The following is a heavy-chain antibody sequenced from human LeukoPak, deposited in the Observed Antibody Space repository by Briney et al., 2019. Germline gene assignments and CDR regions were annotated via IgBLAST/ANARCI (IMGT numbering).Heavy chain of an antibody. V-gene: IGHV4-59*01. CDR3: ARLNIVVPAASSYYFDY. Sequence: PSETLSLTCTVSGGSISSYYWSWIRQPPGRGLGWIGYIYYSGSTSYTPSLKSRVTISVDTSKNQFSLKLSSVTAADTALYYCARLNIVVPAASSYYFDYWGQGTLVTVSS. D-gene: IGHD2-2*01. CDR2: IYYSGST. CDR1: GGSISSYY. J-gene: IGHJ4*02.